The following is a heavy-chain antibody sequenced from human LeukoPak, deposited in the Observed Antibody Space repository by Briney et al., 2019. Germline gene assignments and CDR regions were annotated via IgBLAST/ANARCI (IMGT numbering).Heavy chain of an antibody. J-gene: IGHJ5*02. CDR3: ARDPLYYYGSGSPNWFDP. CDR2: ISAYNGNT. V-gene: IGHV1-18*01. Sequence: ASVKVSCKASGYTFTSYGISWVRQAPGQGLEWMGWISAYNGNTNYAQKLQGRVTMTTDTSTGTAYMELRSLRSDDTAVYYCARDPLYYYGSGSPNWFDPWGQGTLVTVSS. D-gene: IGHD3-10*01. CDR1: GYTFTSYG.